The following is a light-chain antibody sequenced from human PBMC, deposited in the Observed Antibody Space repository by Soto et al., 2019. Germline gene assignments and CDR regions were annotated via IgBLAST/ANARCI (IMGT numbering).Light chain of an antibody. CDR1: SNDVGGYDY. CDR3: CSYTSSATRV. Sequence: QSVLTQPASVSGSPGQSITISCTGTSNDVGGYDYVSWYQQHPGKAPKVMIYEVSYRPSGVPTRFSGSKSGNTASLTISGLQAEDEADYYCCSYTSSATRVFGGGTKVTVL. V-gene: IGLV2-14*01. CDR2: EVS. J-gene: IGLJ3*02.